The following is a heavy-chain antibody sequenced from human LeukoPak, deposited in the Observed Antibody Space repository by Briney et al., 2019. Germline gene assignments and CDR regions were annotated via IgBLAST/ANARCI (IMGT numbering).Heavy chain of an antibody. J-gene: IGHJ6*02. CDR3: ARDSGNYYVSPYYYGMGV. V-gene: IGHV3-48*04. Sequence: GGSLRLSCAASGFTFSSYSMNWVRQAPGKGLEWVSYISSSNSTIYYADSVKGRFTISRDNAKNSLYLQMNSLRAEDTAVYYCARDSGNYYVSPYYYGMGVWGQGTTVTVSS. CDR2: ISSSNSTI. CDR1: GFTFSSYS. D-gene: IGHD1-26*01.